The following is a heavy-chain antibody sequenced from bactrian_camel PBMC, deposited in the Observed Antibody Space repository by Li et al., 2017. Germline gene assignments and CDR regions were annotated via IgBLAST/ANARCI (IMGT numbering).Heavy chain of an antibody. D-gene: IGHD1*01. V-gene: IGHV3S5*01. CDR1: GFRSYY. J-gene: IGHJ6*01. CDR3: VADRDDIEFGY. Sequence: QLVESGGGLTQPGGSLRLSCLASGFRSYYMSWVRQAPGKGLEWVSGIYSAVDTTDYADSVKGRFTISKDNAKNTLYLQMNSLKTEDTAVYYCVADRDDIEFGYWGQGTQVTVS. CDR2: IYSAVDTT.